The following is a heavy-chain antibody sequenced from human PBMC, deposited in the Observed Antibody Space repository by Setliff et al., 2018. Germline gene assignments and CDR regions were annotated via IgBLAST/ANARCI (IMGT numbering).Heavy chain of an antibody. D-gene: IGHD3-22*01. CDR1: GFTFSSYS. CDR2: VSSSSYYI. CDR3: AKDKYSSGPDAFHI. Sequence: PGGSLRLSCAASGFTFSSYSMNWVRQAPGKGLEWVSSVSSSSYYINYADSVKGRFTISRDNAENSLHLQMNSLRVEDTAVYYCAKDKYSSGPDAFHIWGQGTMVTVSS. J-gene: IGHJ3*02. V-gene: IGHV3-21*01.